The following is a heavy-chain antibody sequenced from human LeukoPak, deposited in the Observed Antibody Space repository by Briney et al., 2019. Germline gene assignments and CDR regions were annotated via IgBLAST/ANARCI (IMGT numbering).Heavy chain of an antibody. V-gene: IGHV3-9*01. CDR2: ISWNSGSI. Sequence: PGGSLRLSCAASGFTFDDYAMHWVRQAPGKGLEWVSGISWNSGSIGYADSVKGRFTISRDNAKNSLYLQINSLRAEDTALYYCAKSYSYGDYWYYFDYWGQGTLVTVSS. D-gene: IGHD4-17*01. J-gene: IGHJ4*02. CDR3: AKSYSYGDYWYYFDY. CDR1: GFTFDDYA.